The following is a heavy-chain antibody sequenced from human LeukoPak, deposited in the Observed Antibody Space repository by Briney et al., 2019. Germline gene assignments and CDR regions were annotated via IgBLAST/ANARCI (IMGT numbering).Heavy chain of an antibody. CDR3: ATVTDIVATRGGMDV. Sequence: ASVKVSCKVSGYTLTELSMHWVRQAPGKGREWMGGFDPEDGETIYAQKFQGRVTMTEDTSTDKAYMELSSLRSEDTAVYYCATVTDIVATRGGMDVWGKGTTVTVSS. CDR2: FDPEDGET. V-gene: IGHV1-24*01. CDR1: GYTLTELS. J-gene: IGHJ6*03. D-gene: IGHD5-12*01.